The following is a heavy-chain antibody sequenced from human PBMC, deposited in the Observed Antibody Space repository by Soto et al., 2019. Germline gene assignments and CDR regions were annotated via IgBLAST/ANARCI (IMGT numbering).Heavy chain of an antibody. J-gene: IGHJ3*02. CDR3: AAVAGTSGPDPLDAFDI. CDR2: IVVGSGNT. CDR1: GFTFTISA. Sequence: SVKVSCQASGFTFTISAVQWVRQARRQRLEWIGWIVVGSGNTNYAQKFQERVTITRDMSTSTAYMELSSLRSEDTAVYYCAAVAGTSGPDPLDAFDIWGQGTMVTVSS. V-gene: IGHV1-58*01. D-gene: IGHD6-19*01.